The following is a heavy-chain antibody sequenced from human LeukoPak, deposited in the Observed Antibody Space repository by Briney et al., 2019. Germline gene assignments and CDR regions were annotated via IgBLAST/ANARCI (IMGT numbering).Heavy chain of an antibody. J-gene: IGHJ4*02. D-gene: IGHD6-19*01. CDR2: IYYSGST. Sequence: SETLSLTCTVSGGSISSSSYYWGWIRQPPGKGLEWIGSIYYSGSTYYNPSLKSRVTISVDTSKNQFSLKLSSVTAADTAVYYCARRRKYSSGWYRGENYFDYWGQGILVTVSS. CDR3: ARRRKYSSGWYRGENYFDY. CDR1: GGSISSSSYY. V-gene: IGHV4-39*01.